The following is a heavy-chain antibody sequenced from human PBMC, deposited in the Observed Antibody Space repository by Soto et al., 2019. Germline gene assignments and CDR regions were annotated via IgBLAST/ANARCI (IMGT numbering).Heavy chain of an antibody. J-gene: IGHJ4*02. D-gene: IGHD3-22*01. Sequence: PGESLKISCKGSGYSFTSYWISWVRQMPGKGLEWMGRIDPSDSYTNCSPSFQGHVTISADKSISTAYLQWSSLKASDTAMYYCARTLNHYDSSGNPDYWGQGTLVTVSS. CDR1: GYSFTSYW. V-gene: IGHV5-10-1*01. CDR2: IDPSDSYT. CDR3: ARTLNHYDSSGNPDY.